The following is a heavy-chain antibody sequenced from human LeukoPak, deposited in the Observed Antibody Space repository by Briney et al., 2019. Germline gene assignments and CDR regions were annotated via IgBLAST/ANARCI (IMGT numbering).Heavy chain of an antibody. Sequence: GGSLRLSCAASGFTFSDYYMSWIRQAPGKGLEWVSYISSSGSTIYYADSVKGRFTISRDNAKNSLYLQMNSLRAEDTAVYHCAKPIIAAAGDVWGQGTTVTVSS. CDR3: AKPIIAAAGDV. CDR1: GFTFSDYY. CDR2: ISSSGSTI. D-gene: IGHD6-13*01. V-gene: IGHV3-11*01. J-gene: IGHJ6*02.